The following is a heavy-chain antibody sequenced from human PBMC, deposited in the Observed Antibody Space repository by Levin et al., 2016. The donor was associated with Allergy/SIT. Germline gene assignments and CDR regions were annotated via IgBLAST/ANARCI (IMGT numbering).Heavy chain of an antibody. D-gene: IGHD2-2*01. CDR2: INHSGST. J-gene: IGHJ6*02. CDR1: GGSFSGYY. CDR3: ARGYCSSTSCYAVAGLEPPHYYYGMDV. Sequence: SETLSLTCAVYGGSFSGYYWSWIRQPPGKGLEWIGEINHSGSTNYNPSLKSRVTISVDTSKNQFSLKLSSVTAADTAVYYCARGYCSSTSCYAVAGLEPPHYYYGMDVWGQGTTVTVSS. V-gene: IGHV4-34*01.